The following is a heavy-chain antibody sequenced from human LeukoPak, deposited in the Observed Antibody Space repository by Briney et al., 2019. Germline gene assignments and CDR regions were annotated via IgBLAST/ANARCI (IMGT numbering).Heavy chain of an antibody. J-gene: IGHJ5*02. CDR2: ISAYNGNT. CDR1: GYTFTSYG. CDR3: AREYYDFWSGGNWFDP. D-gene: IGHD3-3*01. V-gene: IGHV1-18*01. Sequence: ASVRVSCKASGYTFTSYGISWVRQAPGQGLEWMGWISAYNGNTNYAQKLQGRVTMTTDTSTSTAYMELRSLRSDDTAVYYCAREYYDFWSGGNWFDPWGQGTLVTVSS.